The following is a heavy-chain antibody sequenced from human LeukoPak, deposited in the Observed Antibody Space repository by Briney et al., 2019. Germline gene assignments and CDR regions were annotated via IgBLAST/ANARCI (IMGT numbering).Heavy chain of an antibody. CDR1: GGSFSGYY. Sequence: PSETLSLTCAVYGGSFSGYYWSWIRQPPGKGLEWIGEINHSGSTNYNPSLKSRVTISVDTSKNQFSLKLSSVTAADTAVYYCARAIFYYDSSGPLYYFDYWGQGTLVTVSS. J-gene: IGHJ4*02. D-gene: IGHD3-22*01. V-gene: IGHV4-34*01. CDR3: ARAIFYYDSSGPLYYFDY. CDR2: INHSGST.